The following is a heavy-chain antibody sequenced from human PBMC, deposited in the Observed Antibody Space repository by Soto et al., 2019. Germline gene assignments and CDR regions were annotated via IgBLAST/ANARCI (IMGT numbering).Heavy chain of an antibody. V-gene: IGHV4-39*01. CDR2: IYYSGST. Sequence: PSEPLSLTCTVSGGSISSSSYYWGWIRQPPGKGLEWIGSIYYSGSTYYNPSLKSRVTISVDTSKNQFSLKLSSVTAADTAVYYCARRAHSSGLFDYWGQGTLVTVSS. D-gene: IGHD6-19*01. CDR3: ARRAHSSGLFDY. J-gene: IGHJ4*02. CDR1: GGSISSSSYY.